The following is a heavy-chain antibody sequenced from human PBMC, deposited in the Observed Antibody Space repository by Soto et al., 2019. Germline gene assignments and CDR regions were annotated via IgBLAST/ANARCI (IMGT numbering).Heavy chain of an antibody. CDR3: ARHGWPRDY. J-gene: IGHJ4*02. CDR2: IDPSDSYT. CDR1: GCNFTSYW. V-gene: IGHV5-10-1*01. D-gene: IGHD6-19*01. Sequence: PGESLKISGKGSGCNFTSYWISWVRQMPGKGLEWMGRIDPSDSYTNYSPSFQGHVTISADKSISTAYLQWSSLKASDTAMYYCARHGWPRDYWGQGTLVTVSS.